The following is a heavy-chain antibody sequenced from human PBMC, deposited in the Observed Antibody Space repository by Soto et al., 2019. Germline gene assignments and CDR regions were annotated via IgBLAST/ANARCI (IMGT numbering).Heavy chain of an antibody. Sequence: QVQLQESGPGLVKPSQTLSLTCTVSGGSISSGGYYWSWIRQHPGKGLEWIGYIYYSGSTYYNPSLKGRVTRSVDTSKRQSSLKLSSVTAADPAVYYCARVYNWNYSLWGQGTLVTVSS. CDR2: IYYSGST. CDR1: GGSISSGGYY. J-gene: IGHJ4*02. CDR3: ARVYNWNYSL. D-gene: IGHD1-1*01. V-gene: IGHV4-31*03.